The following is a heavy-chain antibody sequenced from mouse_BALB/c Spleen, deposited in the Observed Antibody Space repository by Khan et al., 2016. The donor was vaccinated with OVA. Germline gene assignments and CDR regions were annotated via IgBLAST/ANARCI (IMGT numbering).Heavy chain of an antibody. D-gene: IGHD2-14*01. V-gene: IGHV1-4*01. Sequence: VQLQESGAELARPGASVKMSCKASGYTLTSYTMHWVKQRPGQGLEWIGYINPSSGYTNYNQKFKDKATLTADNSSSTAYMQLSSLTSEDSAVYYCAREGAYYRNDGGFAYWGQGTLVTVSA. CDR2: INPSSGYT. J-gene: IGHJ3*01. CDR1: GYTLTSYT. CDR3: AREGAYYRNDGGFAY.